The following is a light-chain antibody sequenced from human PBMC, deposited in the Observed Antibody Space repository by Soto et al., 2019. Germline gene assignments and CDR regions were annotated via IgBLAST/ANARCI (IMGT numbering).Light chain of an antibody. CDR1: QSVSSSY. CDR2: GAS. Sequence: EIVLTQSPGTLSLSPGERATLSCRASQSVSSSYLAWYQQKPGQAPRLLIYGASSRATGIPDRFSGSGSGTDFTLTISSPEPEDFAVYYCQQRSQWPWTFGQGTKVEIK. J-gene: IGKJ1*01. V-gene: IGKV3D-20*02. CDR3: QQRSQWPWT.